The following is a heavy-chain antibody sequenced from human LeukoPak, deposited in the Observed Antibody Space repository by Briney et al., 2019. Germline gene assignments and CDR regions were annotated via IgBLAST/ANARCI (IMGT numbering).Heavy chain of an antibody. J-gene: IGHJ5*02. CDR1: GGSLSGYY. V-gene: IGHV4-59*10. CDR2: IYTSGST. CDR3: ARYCSGGSCEFDP. Sequence: PSETLSLTCAVSGGSLSGYYWSWIRQPAGKGLEWIGRIYTSGSTDYNPSLKSRVTISVDTSKNQFSLKLSSVTAADTAVYYCARYCSGGSCEFDPWGQGTLVTVSS. D-gene: IGHD2-15*01.